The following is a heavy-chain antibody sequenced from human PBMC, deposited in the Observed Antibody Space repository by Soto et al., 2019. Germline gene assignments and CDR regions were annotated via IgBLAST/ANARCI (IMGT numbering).Heavy chain of an antibody. D-gene: IGHD6-13*01. CDR1: GGSFSGYY. CDR3: ASRYSSSWYVWFDP. CDR2: INYSGST. V-gene: IGHV4-34*01. Sequence: PSETLSLTCAVYGGSFSGYYWSWIRQPPGKGLEWIGEINYSGSTYYNPSLKSRVTISVDTSKNQFSLKLSSVTAADTAVYYCASRYSSSWYVWFDPWGQGTLVTVSS. J-gene: IGHJ5*02.